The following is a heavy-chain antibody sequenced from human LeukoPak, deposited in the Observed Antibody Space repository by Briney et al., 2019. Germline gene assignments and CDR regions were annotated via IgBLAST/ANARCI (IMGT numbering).Heavy chain of an antibody. V-gene: IGHV1-69*04. J-gene: IGHJ4*02. Sequence: ASVKVSCKASGGTFSSYAISWVRQAPGQGLEWMGRIIPIFGIANYAQRFQGRVTITADKSTSTAYMELSSLRSEDTAVYYCARLDSSGEGLDYWGQGTLATVSS. D-gene: IGHD3-22*01. CDR3: ARLDSSGEGLDY. CDR1: GGTFSSYA. CDR2: IIPIFGIA.